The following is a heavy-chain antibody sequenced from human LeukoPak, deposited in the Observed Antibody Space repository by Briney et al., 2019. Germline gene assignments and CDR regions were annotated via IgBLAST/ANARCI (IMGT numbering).Heavy chain of an antibody. CDR2: ISYDGSNK. CDR1: GFTFSSYA. D-gene: IGHD5-18*01. V-gene: IGHV3-30-3*01. J-gene: IGHJ4*02. Sequence: GGSLRLSCAASGFTFSSYAMHWVRQAPGKGLEWVAVISYDGSNKYYADSVKGRFTISRDNSKNTLYLQMNSLRAEDTAVYYCAGSYVDIAIGVRDLDYWGQGTLVTVSS. CDR3: AGSYVDIAIGVRDLDY.